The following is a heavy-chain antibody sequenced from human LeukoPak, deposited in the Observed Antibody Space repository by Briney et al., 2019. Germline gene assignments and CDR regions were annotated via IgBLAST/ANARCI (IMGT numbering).Heavy chain of an antibody. CDR1: GFTFGDYA. J-gene: IGHJ4*02. Sequence: GGSLRLSCTASGFTFGDYAMSWVRQAPGKGLEWVGFIRSKAHGGTTEYAASVKGRFTISRDDSKSIAYLQMNSLKTEDTAVYYCTRDPIAVAGTAIDYWGQGTLVTVSS. V-gene: IGHV3-49*04. CDR2: IRSKAHGGTT. D-gene: IGHD6-19*01. CDR3: TRDPIAVAGTAIDY.